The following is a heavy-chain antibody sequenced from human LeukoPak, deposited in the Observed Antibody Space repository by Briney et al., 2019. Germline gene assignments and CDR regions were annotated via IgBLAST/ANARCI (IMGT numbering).Heavy chain of an antibody. Sequence: GRSLRLSCAASGFTFKNYWMSWVRQAPGKGLEWVANIDQDENEIYYVDSVKGRFTISRDNAKNALYLHMSSLRADDTAVYYCARGGYKGYFDYWGQGTLVTVSS. J-gene: IGHJ4*02. CDR3: ARGGYKGYFDY. V-gene: IGHV3-7*01. CDR1: GFTFKNYW. CDR2: IDQDENEI. D-gene: IGHD5-24*01.